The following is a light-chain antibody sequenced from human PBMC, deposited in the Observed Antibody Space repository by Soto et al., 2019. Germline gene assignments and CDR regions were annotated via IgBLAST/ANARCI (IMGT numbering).Light chain of an antibody. Sequence: EIVMTQSPATLSVSPGERATLSCRASQSVSSNLAWYQQKPGQAPRLLIYGASTRATGIPARFSGSGSGTEFTLTISSLQSEDFAVYYCQQYNNRPPLTFGGGTQVEIK. J-gene: IGKJ4*01. V-gene: IGKV3-15*01. CDR2: GAS. CDR1: QSVSSN. CDR3: QQYNNRPPLT.